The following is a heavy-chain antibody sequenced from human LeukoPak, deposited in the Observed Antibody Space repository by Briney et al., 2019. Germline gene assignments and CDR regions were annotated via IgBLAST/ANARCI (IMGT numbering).Heavy chain of an antibody. CDR1: AFTFDNYW. J-gene: IGHJ4*02. Sequence: PGGSLRLSCAASAFTFDNYWMSWVRQAPGKGLEWVANIKPDGSEKHYVDSVEGRFTISRDNTKNSVYLQMNSLRAEDTAVYYCARGRKVGATDFDYWGQGTLVTVSS. CDR2: IKPDGSEK. D-gene: IGHD1-26*01. V-gene: IGHV3-7*01. CDR3: ARGRKVGATDFDY.